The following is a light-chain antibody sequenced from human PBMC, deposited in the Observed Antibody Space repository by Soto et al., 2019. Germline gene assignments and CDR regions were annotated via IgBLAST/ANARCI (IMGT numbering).Light chain of an antibody. CDR2: KAS. V-gene: IGKV1-5*03. J-gene: IGKJ2*01. Sequence: DIQMTQSPSTLSASVGDRVTITCRASQSISKSLAWYQQKPGKAPNLLIYKASTLESGVPSRFSDSGSGTELTLTISRLQPDDFGTYCCQQYTNYPVTFGQGPKVDIK. CDR1: QSISKS. CDR3: QQYTNYPVT.